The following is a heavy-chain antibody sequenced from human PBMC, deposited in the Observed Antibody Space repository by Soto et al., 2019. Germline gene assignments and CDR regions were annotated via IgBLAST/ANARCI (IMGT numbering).Heavy chain of an antibody. D-gene: IGHD2-8*01. CDR2: ISGSADST. J-gene: IGHJ6*02. Sequence: EVQLLESGGGFIHPGGSLRLSCAASGFSFSSFAMNWVRQAPGKGLEWVSIISGSADSTFYADSVKGRFTISRDNSKSTLYQQINSLRDEDTAVYYCAKTRGAMIYAISVYGMDVWGQGTTVTVSS. CDR1: GFSFSSFA. CDR3: AKTRGAMIYAISVYGMDV. V-gene: IGHV3-23*01.